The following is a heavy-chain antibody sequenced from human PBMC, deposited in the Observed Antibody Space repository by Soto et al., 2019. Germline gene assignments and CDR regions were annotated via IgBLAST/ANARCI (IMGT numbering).Heavy chain of an antibody. CDR3: ARVSYCSGGSCRKNDY. CDR1: GFTFSSDS. J-gene: IGHJ4*02. V-gene: IGHV3-21*01. Sequence: EVQLVESGGGLVKPGGSLRLSCAASGFTFSSDSMNWVRQAPWKGLEWVSSISSSSSYIYYADSVKGRFTISRDNAKNSLYLQMNSLRAEDTAVYYSARVSYCSGGSCRKNDYWGQGTLVTVSS. D-gene: IGHD2-15*01. CDR2: ISSSSSYI.